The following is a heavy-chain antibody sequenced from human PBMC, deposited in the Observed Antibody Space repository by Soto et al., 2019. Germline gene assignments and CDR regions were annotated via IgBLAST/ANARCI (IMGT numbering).Heavy chain of an antibody. J-gene: IGHJ3*02. CDR3: AKDKVDHNSVWDPFDI. V-gene: IGHV3-23*01. CDR1: GFTFSDYA. CDR2: LGGSNSDT. D-gene: IGHD2-15*01. Sequence: EEQLLESGGGLVQPGGSLRLSCAASGFTFSDYAMSWVRQAPGNGLEWVSGLGGSNSDTHYAASVEGRFTVSRDNSRSTLFLQMNSLRVEDTAVYYCAKDKVDHNSVWDPFDIWGQGTMVTVSA.